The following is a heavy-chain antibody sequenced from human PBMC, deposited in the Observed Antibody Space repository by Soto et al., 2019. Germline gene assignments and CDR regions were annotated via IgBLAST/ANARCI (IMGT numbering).Heavy chain of an antibody. CDR3: ARWYYYGSGSFYYYGMDV. CDR1: GGTFSSYA. Sequence: QVQLVQSGAEVKKPGSSVKVSCKASGGTFSSYAISWVRQAPGQGLEWMGGIIPIFGTANYAQKFQGRVTITADESTSTAYMELSSLRSEDTAVYYCARWYYYGSGSFYYYGMDVWGQGTTVIVSS. J-gene: IGHJ6*02. D-gene: IGHD3-10*01. V-gene: IGHV1-69*12. CDR2: IIPIFGTA.